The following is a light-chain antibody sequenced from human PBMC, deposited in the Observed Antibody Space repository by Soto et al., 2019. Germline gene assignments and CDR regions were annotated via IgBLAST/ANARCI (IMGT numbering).Light chain of an antibody. CDR2: CAS. CDR1: QSVFSRFRNKNY. J-gene: IGKJ1*01. CDR3: QQYHTAPTWT. Sequence: DIVMTQSPDSLTLSLGERATINCKSSQSVFSRFRNKNYLGWFQQKPGQTPRLLIYCASTRESGVSDRFSGSGSGTDFTLTIDSLQAEDVAVYYCQQYHTAPTWTFGQGTKVDIK. V-gene: IGKV4-1*01.